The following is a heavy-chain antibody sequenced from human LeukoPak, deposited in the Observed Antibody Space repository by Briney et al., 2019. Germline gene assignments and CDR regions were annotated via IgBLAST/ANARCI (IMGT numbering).Heavy chain of an antibody. CDR1: GFTFGDYA. CDR2: IRSKAYGETA. CDR3: TRDRGAYNLYDY. Sequence: PGGSLRLSCTASGFTFGDYAMSWIRQAPGKGLEWVGFIRSKAYGETADYAASVKGRFTISRDDSKAIAYLQMNSLETEDTAVYHCTRDRGAYNLYDYWGQGTLVTVSS. J-gene: IGHJ4*02. D-gene: IGHD1-1*01. V-gene: IGHV3-49*03.